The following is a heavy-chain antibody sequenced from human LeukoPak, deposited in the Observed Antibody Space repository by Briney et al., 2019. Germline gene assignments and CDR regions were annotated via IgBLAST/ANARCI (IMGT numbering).Heavy chain of an antibody. CDR1: GFTFSSYS. CDR3: ARDPLGDWNYFDY. D-gene: IGHD3-10*01. CDR2: ISSSSSYI. Sequence: GGSLRLSCAASGFTFSSYSMNGVRQAPGKGLEWVSSISSSSSYIYYADSVKGRFTISRDNAKNSLYLKMNSLRAEDTAVYYCARDPLGDWNYFDYWGQGTLVTVSS. V-gene: IGHV3-21*01. J-gene: IGHJ4*02.